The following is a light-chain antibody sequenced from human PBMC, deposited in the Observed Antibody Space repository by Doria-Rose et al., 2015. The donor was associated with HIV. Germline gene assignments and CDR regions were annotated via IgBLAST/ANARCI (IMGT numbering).Light chain of an antibody. J-gene: IGKJ1*01. Sequence: EIVLTQSPGTLSLSPGERATLSCRASQSFSSTYLAWYQQKPGQAPSLLIYDVSTRATGIPDMFSGSGSGTDFTLTINRLEPEDFALYYCHQYGTSWTFGQGTKVEI. CDR3: HQYGTSWT. CDR2: DVS. V-gene: IGKV3-20*01. CDR1: QSFSSTY.